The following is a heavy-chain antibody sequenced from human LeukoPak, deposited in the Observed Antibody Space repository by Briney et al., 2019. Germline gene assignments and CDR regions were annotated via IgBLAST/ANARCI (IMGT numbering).Heavy chain of an antibody. J-gene: IGHJ4*02. CDR2: VSVSGLS. CDR1: GGSITTTNF. D-gene: IGHD6-25*01. V-gene: IGHV4-4*02. CDR3: TRENAAFSPFGY. Sequence: SGTLSLTCGVSGGSITTTNFWSWVRQTPGQGLEWIGEVSVSGLSDYNPSLRGRVTMSLDTSKNHLSLKLTSVTAAVTAVYYCTRENAAFSPFGYWGQGTLVTV.